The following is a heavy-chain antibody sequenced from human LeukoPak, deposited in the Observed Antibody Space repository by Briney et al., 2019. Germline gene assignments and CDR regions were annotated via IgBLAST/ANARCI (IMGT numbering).Heavy chain of an antibody. CDR2: ISAYNGNT. D-gene: IGHD3-22*01. J-gene: IGHJ4*02. V-gene: IGHV1-18*01. CDR1: GYTLTELS. Sequence: WASVKVSCKVSGYTLTELSMHWVRQAPGKGLEWMGWISAYNGNTNYAQKLQGRVTMTTDTSTGTAYMELRSLRSDDTAVYYCARGQTEYYYDSSGYYFDYWGQGTLVTVSS. CDR3: ARGQTEYYYDSSGYYFDY.